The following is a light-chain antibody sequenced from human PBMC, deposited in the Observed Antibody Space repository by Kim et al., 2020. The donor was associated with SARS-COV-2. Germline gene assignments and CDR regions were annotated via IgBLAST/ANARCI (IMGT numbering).Light chain of an antibody. J-gene: IGKJ2*01. CDR3: QQYNTWPPGT. Sequence: EIVMTQSPATLSVSPGERVTLSCRASQSVSRNLAWYQHKPGQAPRLLIFGTSTRATGIPTRFSGSGSGTEFTLTISSLQSGDFAVYYCQQYNTWPPGTFGQGTKVDIK. CDR2: GTS. CDR1: QSVSRN. V-gene: IGKV3-15*01.